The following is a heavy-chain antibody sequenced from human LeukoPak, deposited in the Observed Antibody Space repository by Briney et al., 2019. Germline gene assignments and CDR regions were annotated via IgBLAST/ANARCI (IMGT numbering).Heavy chain of an antibody. D-gene: IGHD3-22*01. CDR1: GGSFSGYY. V-gene: IGHV4-34*01. CDR2: INHSGST. J-gene: IGHJ3*02. CDR3: ARDASPSQYYDSSGYYRGGAFDI. Sequence: PSETLSLTCAVYGGSFSGYYWSWIRQPPGKGLEWIGEINHSGSTNYNPSLKSRVTISVDTSKNQFSLKLSSVTAADTAVYYCARDASPSQYYDSSGYYRGGAFDIWGQGTMVTVSS.